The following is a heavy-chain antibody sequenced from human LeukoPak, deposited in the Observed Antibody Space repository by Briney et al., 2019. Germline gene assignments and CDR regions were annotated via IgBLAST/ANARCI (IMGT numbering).Heavy chain of an antibody. J-gene: IGHJ5*02. D-gene: IGHD6-19*01. CDR3: AGSSGWGSWWFDP. CDR2: MYYSGGT. V-gene: IGHV4-59*01. Sequence: SETLSLTCTVSGGSMSSYYWNWIRQPQGKGLEWIGYMYYSGGTTSNPSLKSRLAISVDTSKNQFSLRLRYVTAADTAVYYCAGSSGWGSWWFDPWGQGTLVTVSS. CDR1: GGSMSSYY.